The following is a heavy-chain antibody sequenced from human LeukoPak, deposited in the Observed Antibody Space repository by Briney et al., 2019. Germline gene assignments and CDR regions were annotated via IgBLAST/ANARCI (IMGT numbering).Heavy chain of an antibody. CDR3: ARDLSVGAVDT. CDR1: GLIFSSYW. V-gene: IGHV3-23*01. D-gene: IGHD6-13*01. Sequence: GGSLSLSCEASGLIFSSYWMSWVRQAPGKGLEWVSGISGSGGSTYYADSVKGRFSISRDNSKNTLYLQMNSLRAEDTAVYYCARDLSVGAVDTGGQGTLVTVSS. CDR2: ISGSGGST. J-gene: IGHJ4*02.